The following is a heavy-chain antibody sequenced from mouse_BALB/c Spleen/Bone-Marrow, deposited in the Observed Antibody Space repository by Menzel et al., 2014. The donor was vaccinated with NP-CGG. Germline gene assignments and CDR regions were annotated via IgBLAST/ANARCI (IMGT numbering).Heavy chain of an antibody. D-gene: IGHD1-1*01. Sequence: VQLVESGPGLVAPSQSLSITCTVSGFSLTSYGVHWVRRPPGKGLEWLGVIWAGGSTNYNSALMSRLSISKDNSKSQVFLKMNSLQTDDTAMYYCAKGYYYGSTYYYAMDYWGQGTSVTVSS. CDR3: AKGYYYGSTYYYAMDY. V-gene: IGHV2-9*02. CDR1: GFSLTSYG. CDR2: IWAGGST. J-gene: IGHJ4*01.